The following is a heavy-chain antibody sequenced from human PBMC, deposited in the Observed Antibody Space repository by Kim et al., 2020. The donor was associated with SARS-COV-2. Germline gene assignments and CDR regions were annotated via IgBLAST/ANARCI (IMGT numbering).Heavy chain of an antibody. V-gene: IGHV4-61*02. D-gene: IGHD3-22*01. CDR1: GGSISSGSYY. CDR3: ARVADSSGYYYFDY. CDR2: IYTSGST. J-gene: IGHJ4*02. Sequence: SETLSLTCTVSGGSISSGSYYWSWIRKPAGKGLEWIGRIYTSGSTNYNPSLKSRVTISVDTSKNQFSLKLSSVTAADTAVYYCARVADSSGYYYFDYWGQGTLVTVSS.